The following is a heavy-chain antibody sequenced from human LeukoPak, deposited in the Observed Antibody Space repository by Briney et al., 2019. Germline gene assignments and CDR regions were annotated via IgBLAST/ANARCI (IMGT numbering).Heavy chain of an antibody. CDR2: VWYDGGNK. D-gene: IGHD1-14*01. CDR1: GFTFSAYG. V-gene: IGHV3-33*01. J-gene: IGHJ3*01. CDR3: ARDLNLPDAFDV. Sequence: GGSLRLSCAASGFTFSAYGMHWVRQAPGKGLEWVAVVWYDGGNKYYADSVKGRFTVSRDNSKNTLYLQMNSLRVEDTALYYCARDLNLPDAFDVWGQGTMDTVSS.